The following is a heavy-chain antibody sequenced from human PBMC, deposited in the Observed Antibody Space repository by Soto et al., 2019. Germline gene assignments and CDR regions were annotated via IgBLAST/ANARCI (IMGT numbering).Heavy chain of an antibody. CDR3: ARDHPVIWFDP. J-gene: IGHJ5*02. CDR2: ISSDGKNT. CDR1: RFTFRSYA. V-gene: IGHV3-30*04. Sequence: QVQLVESGGGVVQPGRSLRLSYAASRFTFRSYAMHWVRQAPGKGLGWVAVISSDGKNTHYADSVRGRFTVSRDDPNKTLYVRMESLMVEDLAVYYCARDHPVIWFDPWVQRTLVTVS.